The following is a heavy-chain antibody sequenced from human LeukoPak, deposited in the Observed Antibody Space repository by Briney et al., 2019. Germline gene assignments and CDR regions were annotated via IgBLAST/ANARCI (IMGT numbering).Heavy chain of an antibody. CDR1: GFTFSTYW. Sequence: GGSLRLSCAASGFTFSTYWMSWVRQAPGKGLEWVATIKEDGRETYYVDSVKGRFTISRDNAKHSLYLQMSRLRAEDTAVYYCARDPLRRYDYWGQGTLLTVSS. CDR3: ARDPLRRYDY. CDR2: IKEDGRET. J-gene: IGHJ4*02. V-gene: IGHV3-7*01.